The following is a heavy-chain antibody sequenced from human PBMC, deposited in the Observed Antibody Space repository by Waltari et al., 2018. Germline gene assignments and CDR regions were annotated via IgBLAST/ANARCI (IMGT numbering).Heavy chain of an antibody. D-gene: IGHD3-16*01. CDR1: GDSFGGYG. CDR3: ARHDLGISQYYYNMYV. J-gene: IGHJ6*03. Sequence: HVQLVQSGAEVKKPGSSVKVSCKASGDSFGGYGISWVRLAPGQVLVWMGVIIVMFGLPEYSQNVHERLTLTAYDSSNTTYKELSSLTSEDTAIYYCARHDLGISQYYYNMYVWGQGTTVTISS. CDR2: IIVMFGLP. V-gene: IGHV1-69*12.